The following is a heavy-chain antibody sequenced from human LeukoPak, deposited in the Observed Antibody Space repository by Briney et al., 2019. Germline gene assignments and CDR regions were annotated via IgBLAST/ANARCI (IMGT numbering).Heavy chain of an antibody. CDR1: GFSFSSYS. CDR3: ARGPYDDYGDY. J-gene: IGHJ4*02. CDR2: ISSSSSYI. D-gene: IGHD4-17*01. V-gene: IGHV3-21*01. Sequence: PGGSLRLSCAGSGFSFSSYSMTWVRQTPGKGLEWVSSISSSSSYIYYADSVKGRFTISRDNAKNSLYLQMNSLRAEDTAVYYCARGPYDDYGDYWGQGTLVTVSS.